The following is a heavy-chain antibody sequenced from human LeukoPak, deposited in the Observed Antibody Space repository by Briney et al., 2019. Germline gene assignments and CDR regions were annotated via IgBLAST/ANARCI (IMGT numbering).Heavy chain of an antibody. V-gene: IGHV3-48*03. Sequence: PGGSLRLSCAASGFTFSSYEMNWVRQAPGKGLEWVSYISSSGSTIYYADSVKGRFTISRDNAKNSLYLQMNSLRAEDTAVYYCARAPVRSFIVVVPAATDGAFDLWGRGTLVTVSS. D-gene: IGHD2-2*01. CDR2: ISSSGSTI. CDR1: GFTFSSYE. CDR3: ARAPVRSFIVVVPAATDGAFDL. J-gene: IGHJ2*01.